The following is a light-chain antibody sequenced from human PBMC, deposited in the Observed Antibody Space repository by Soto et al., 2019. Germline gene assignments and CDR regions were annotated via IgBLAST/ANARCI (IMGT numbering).Light chain of an antibody. J-gene: IGKJ3*01. CDR2: GAS. V-gene: IGKV3-20*01. CDR3: QQYGSSRIT. Sequence: EIVLTQSPGTLSLSPGERATLSCRASQSVSSSYLAWCQQKPGQAPRLLIYGASSRATGIPDRFSGSGSGTDFTLTISRLEPEDFAVYYCQQYGSSRITFGPGTKVDIK. CDR1: QSVSSSY.